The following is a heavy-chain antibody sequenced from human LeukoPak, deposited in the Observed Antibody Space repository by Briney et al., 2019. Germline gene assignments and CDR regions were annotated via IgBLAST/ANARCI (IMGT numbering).Heavy chain of an antibody. CDR3: ASQLGDASDI. D-gene: IGHD6-13*01. CDR2: ISSSSSTI. J-gene: IGHJ3*02. Sequence: PGGSLRLSCAASGFTFSGSAMHWVRQASGKGLEWVSYISSSSSTIYYADSVKGRFTISRDNGKNSLYLQMNSLRAEDTAVYYCASQLGDASDIWGQGTMVTVSS. CDR1: GFTFSGSA. V-gene: IGHV3-48*01.